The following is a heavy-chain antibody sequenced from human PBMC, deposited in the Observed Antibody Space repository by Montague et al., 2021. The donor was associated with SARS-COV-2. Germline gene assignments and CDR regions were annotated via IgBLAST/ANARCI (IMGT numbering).Heavy chain of an antibody. D-gene: IGHD4-17*01. J-gene: IGHJ6*02. CDR2: IHYTGST. Sequence: SETLSLTCTVSGGSIGTYYWNWIRQSPGKGLEWLGFIHYTGSTKYNPPLKSRVTISLDTSRYQLSLWLKSATVADTAVRYCARDNYGDWGYYGLDVWGQGTTVIVSS. CDR3: ARDNYGDWGYYGLDV. CDR1: GGSIGTYY. V-gene: IGHV4-59*01.